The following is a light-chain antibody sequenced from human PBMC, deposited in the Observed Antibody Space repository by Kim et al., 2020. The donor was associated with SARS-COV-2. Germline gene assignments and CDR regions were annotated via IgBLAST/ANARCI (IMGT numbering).Light chain of an antibody. J-gene: IGLJ3*02. CDR3: SSYTTSTTLV. CDR1: SSDIGYYNY. V-gene: IGLV2-14*03. CDR2: DVS. Sequence: GQSITISCSGTSSDIGYYNYISWYQQHPGKAPKLMIYDVSNRPSGVSNRFSGSKSGNTASLTISGLQAEDEADYYCSSYTTSTTLVFGGGTQLTVL.